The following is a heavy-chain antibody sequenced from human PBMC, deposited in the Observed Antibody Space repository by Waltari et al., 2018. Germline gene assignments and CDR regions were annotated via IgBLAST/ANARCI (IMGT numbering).Heavy chain of an antibody. D-gene: IGHD3-10*01. Sequence: QVQLVESGGGVVQPGRSLRLSCAASGFTFSSYGMPWVRQAPGQGREWVAVRWYDGRNKYYADSVKGRFTSSRDNSKNTLYLQMNSLRAEDTAVYYCARGVRGVIPDYWGQGTLVTVSS. CDR2: RWYDGRNK. V-gene: IGHV3-33*01. J-gene: IGHJ4*02. CDR1: GFTFSSYG. CDR3: ARGVRGVIPDY.